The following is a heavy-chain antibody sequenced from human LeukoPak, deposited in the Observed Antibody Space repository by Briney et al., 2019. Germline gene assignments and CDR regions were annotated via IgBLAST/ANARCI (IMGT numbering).Heavy chain of an antibody. CDR1: GGSIGSCNYY. V-gene: IGHV4-39*07. CDR3: ARNTRRYGVVVITNWFDP. Sequence: SETLSLTCTVSGGSIGSCNYYWGWVRQPPGKGLEWIGSIYCSGSTYYNPSLKSRVTISVDTSKNQFSLKLSSVTAADTDVYYCARNTRRYGVVVITNWFDPWGQGTLVTVSS. J-gene: IGHJ5*02. D-gene: IGHD3-22*01. CDR2: IYCSGST.